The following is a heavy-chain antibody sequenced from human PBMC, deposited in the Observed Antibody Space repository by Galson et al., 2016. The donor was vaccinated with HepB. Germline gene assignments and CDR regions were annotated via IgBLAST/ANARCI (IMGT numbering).Heavy chain of an antibody. Sequence: SVKVSCKASGYTYTSYGISWVRQAPGQGLEWMGWISTYDGDTNYAQNLQGRVTMTTDTSTTTAYMELRSLRSDDTAMDYCARDWYCSAGSCYDACDIWCHGTMVSVPS. D-gene: IGHD2-15*01. V-gene: IGHV1-18*01. CDR2: ISTYDGDT. J-gene: IGHJ3*02. CDR1: GYTYTSYG. CDR3: ARDWYCSAGSCYDACDI.